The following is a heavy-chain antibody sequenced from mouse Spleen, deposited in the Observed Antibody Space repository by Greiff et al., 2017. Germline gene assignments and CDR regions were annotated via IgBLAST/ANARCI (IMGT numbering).Heavy chain of an antibody. J-gene: IGHJ4*01. CDR2: IWSGGST. D-gene: IGHD1-2*01. Sequence: VQLQQSGPGLVQPSQSLSITCTVSGFSLTSYGVHWVRQSPGKGLEWLGVIWSGGSTDYNAAFISRLSISKDNSKSQVFFKMNSLQADDTAIYYCARGIHYYGYYYYAMDYWGQGTSVTVSS. CDR3: ARGIHYYGYYYYAMDY. V-gene: IGHV2-2*01. CDR1: GFSLTSYG.